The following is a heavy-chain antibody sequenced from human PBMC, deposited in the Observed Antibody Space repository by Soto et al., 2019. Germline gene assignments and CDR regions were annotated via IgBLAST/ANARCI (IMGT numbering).Heavy chain of an antibody. CDR3: ARVDDYYDSSGYNTWPCFDP. D-gene: IGHD3-22*01. V-gene: IGHV4-31*03. CDR1: GVSISSGGYY. Sequence: PSETLSLTCTVSGVSISSGGYYWGWIRQHPGKGLEWIGYIYYSGSTYYNPSLKSRVTISVDTSKNQFSLKLSSVTAADTAVYYCARVDDYYDSSGYNTWPCFDPWGQGTLVTVSS. CDR2: IYYSGST. J-gene: IGHJ5*02.